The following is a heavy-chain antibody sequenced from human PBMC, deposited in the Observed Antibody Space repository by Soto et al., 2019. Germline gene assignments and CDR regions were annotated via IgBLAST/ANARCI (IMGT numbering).Heavy chain of an antibody. D-gene: IGHD3-3*01. J-gene: IGHJ6*02. Sequence: GSLRLSCAASGFAFSGFEMNWVRQAPGKGLEWVSYISSGASNMYYADSVKGRFTISRDSAQSSLYLQMNSLRVEDTAVYYCARDPNYDFWSGYRNKEGTYGMDVWGQGTTVTV. CDR3: ARDPNYDFWSGYRNKEGTYGMDV. CDR1: GFAFSGFE. V-gene: IGHV3-48*03. CDR2: ISSGASNM.